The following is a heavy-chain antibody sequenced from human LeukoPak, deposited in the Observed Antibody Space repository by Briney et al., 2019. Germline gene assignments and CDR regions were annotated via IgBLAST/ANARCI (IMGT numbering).Heavy chain of an antibody. CDR2: IYYSGST. D-gene: IGHD2-2*01. CDR3: AREEGPAAPNYYYYYYMDV. V-gene: IGHV4-39*02. CDR1: GGSISSSSYY. Sequence: PSETLSLTCTVSGGSISSSSYYWGWIRQPPGKGLEWIGSIYYSGSTYYNPSLKSRVTISVDTSKNQFSLKLSSVTAADTAVYYCAREEGPAAPNYYYYYYMDVWGKGTTVTVSS. J-gene: IGHJ6*03.